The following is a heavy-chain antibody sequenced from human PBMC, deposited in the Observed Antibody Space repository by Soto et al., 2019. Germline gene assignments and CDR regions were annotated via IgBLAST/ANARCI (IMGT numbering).Heavy chain of an antibody. CDR3: ARSSFTAVDY. CDR1: GYTFTSHT. Sequence: QVQLVQSGTEVKKPGASVKISCKASGYTFTSHTIHCVRQAPGQRLEWMAWINVNNDNTKYSHKFQGRVTLTIDTSASTVYMNLSSLRSEDTAVYYCARSSFTAVDYWGQGTLVSVSS. D-gene: IGHD5-18*01. CDR2: INVNNDNT. V-gene: IGHV1-3*01. J-gene: IGHJ4*02.